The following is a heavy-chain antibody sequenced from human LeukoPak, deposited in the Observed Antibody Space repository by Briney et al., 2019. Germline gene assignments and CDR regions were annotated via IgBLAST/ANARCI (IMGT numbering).Heavy chain of an antibody. Sequence: SETLSLTCAVSGGSISSGGYSWSWIRQPPGKGLEWIGYIYHSGSTYYNPSLKSRVTISVDRSKSQFSLKLSSVAAADTAVYYCARAAAVVLFGYWGQGTLVTVSS. V-gene: IGHV4-30-2*01. J-gene: IGHJ4*02. CDR2: IYHSGST. CDR3: ARAAAVVLFGY. CDR1: GGSISSGGYS. D-gene: IGHD6-13*01.